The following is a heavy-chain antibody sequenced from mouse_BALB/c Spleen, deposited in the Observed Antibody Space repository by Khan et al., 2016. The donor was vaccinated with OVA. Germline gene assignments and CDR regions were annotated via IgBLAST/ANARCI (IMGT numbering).Heavy chain of an antibody. J-gene: IGHJ3*01. V-gene: IGHV1S137*01. D-gene: IGHD3-3*01. Sequence: QVQLKESGAELVRPGVSVKISCKGSGYTFTDYAMHWVKQSHAKGLEWIGVISTYYGDADYTQKFKGKATMTVDKSSSTAYMELARLTSEDSAIFYCARGGRFAYWGQGTLVTVSA. CDR3: ARGGRFAY. CDR2: ISTYYGDA. CDR1: GYTFTDYA.